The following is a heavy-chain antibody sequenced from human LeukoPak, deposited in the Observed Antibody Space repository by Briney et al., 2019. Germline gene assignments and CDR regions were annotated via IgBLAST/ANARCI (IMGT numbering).Heavy chain of an antibody. CDR1: GGSISRGDYY. CDR2: IYYSGST. Sequence: SQTLSLTCTVAGGSISRGDYYWRWLRQPPGKGLEWIAYIYYSGSTYYNPSLKSRVTISVDASKNQFPLKLSSVTAADTAVYYCARGFRGVVVVPADYFDYWGQGTLVTVSS. CDR3: ARGFRGVVVVPADYFDY. V-gene: IGHV4-30-4*08. J-gene: IGHJ4*02. D-gene: IGHD2-2*01.